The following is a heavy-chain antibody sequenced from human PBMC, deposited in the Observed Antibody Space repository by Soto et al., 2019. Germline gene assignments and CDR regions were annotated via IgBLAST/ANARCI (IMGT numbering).Heavy chain of an antibody. CDR2: ISGSGIIT. J-gene: IGHJ3*01. CDR3: AKSLPNRNVFDV. V-gene: IGHV3-23*01. Sequence: EVQLLDSGGGLVQPGGSLRLSCAASGLTFSDYAMNWVRQAPGKGLEGVSIISGSGIITKYADSVKGRFTISRDNSKNTLYLQMNSLRAEDTAFYYCAKSLPNRNVFDVWGQGTMVTVSS. CDR1: GLTFSDYA.